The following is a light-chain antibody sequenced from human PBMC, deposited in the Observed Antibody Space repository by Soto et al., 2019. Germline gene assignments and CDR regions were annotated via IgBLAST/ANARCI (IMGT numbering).Light chain of an antibody. CDR3: NSYAGTKNLV. CDR1: STDIGGFKY. Sequence: QSALTQPASVSGSPGQSITISCTGTSTDIGGFKYVSWYQQHPDKAPKLLIFEVSNRPSGVSNRFSGSKSGNTASLTVSGLQAEDEADYYCNSYAGTKNLVFGGGTQLTVL. CDR2: EVS. J-gene: IGLJ2*01. V-gene: IGLV2-14*01.